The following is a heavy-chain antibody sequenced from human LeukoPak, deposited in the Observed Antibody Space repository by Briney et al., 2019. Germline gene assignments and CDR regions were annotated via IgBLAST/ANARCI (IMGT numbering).Heavy chain of an antibody. J-gene: IGHJ5*02. CDR1: GFTVSSNY. V-gene: IGHV3-23*01. CDR3: ACLRGLLGNWFDP. D-gene: IGHD3-16*01. Sequence: TGGSLRLSCAASGFTVSSNYMSWVRQAPGKGLEWVSAISGSGGSTYYADSVKGRFTISRDNSKNTLYLQMNSLRAEDTAVYYCACLRGLLGNWFDPWGQGTLVTVSS. CDR2: ISGSGGST.